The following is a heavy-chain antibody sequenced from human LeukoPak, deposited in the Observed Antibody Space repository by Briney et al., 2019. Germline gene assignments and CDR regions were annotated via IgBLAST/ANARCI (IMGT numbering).Heavy chain of an antibody. J-gene: IGHJ4*02. CDR2: INPSDGST. Sequence: ASVKVSCKASGYTFTSYFMNWVRQAPGQGLDWMGIINPSDGSTSYAQKFQGRVTMTRDMSTSTVYMELSSLRSEDTAVYYCARGPHRAAPFDYWGQGALVTVSS. CDR1: GYTFTSYF. D-gene: IGHD6-13*01. CDR3: ARGPHRAAPFDY. V-gene: IGHV1-46*01.